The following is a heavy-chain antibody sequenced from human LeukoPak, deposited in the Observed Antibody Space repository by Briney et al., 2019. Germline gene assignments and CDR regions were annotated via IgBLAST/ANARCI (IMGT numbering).Heavy chain of an antibody. J-gene: IGHJ4*02. CDR2: ISGSGGST. Sequence: PGGSLRLSCAASGFTFGSYAMSWVRQAPGKGLEWVSAISGSGGSTNYADSVKGRFNISRDNSKNTLYLQMNSLRAEDTAVYYCAKRYSSAWPYYFDYWGQGTLVTVSS. V-gene: IGHV3-23*01. CDR3: AKRYSSAWPYYFDY. CDR1: GFTFGSYA. D-gene: IGHD6-19*01.